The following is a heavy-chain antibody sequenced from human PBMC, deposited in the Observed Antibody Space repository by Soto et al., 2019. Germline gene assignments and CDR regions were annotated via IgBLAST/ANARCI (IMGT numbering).Heavy chain of an antibody. CDR1: GGSFSGYY. J-gene: IGHJ5*02. D-gene: IGHD3-22*01. Sequence: PSETLSLTCAVYGGSFSGYYWSWIRQPPGKGLEWIGEINHSGSTNYNPSLKSRVTIAVDTSKKKFSLKLSSVTAADTAVYYCARGRGNYYDSSGYYYWFDPWGQGTLVTVYS. V-gene: IGHV4-34*01. CDR2: INHSGST. CDR3: ARGRGNYYDSSGYYYWFDP.